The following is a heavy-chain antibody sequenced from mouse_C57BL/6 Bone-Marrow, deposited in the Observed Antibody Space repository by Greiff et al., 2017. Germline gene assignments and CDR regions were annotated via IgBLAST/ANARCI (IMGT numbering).Heavy chain of an antibody. D-gene: IGHD1-1*01. CDR2: IYPRDGST. V-gene: IGHV1-85*01. Sequence: VKVVESGPELVKPGASVKLSCKASGYTFTSYDINWVKQRPGQGLEWIEWIYPRDGSTKYNEKFKGKATLTVDTSSSTAYMELHSLTSEDSAVYFCARLEFDGSSGDWYFDVWGTGTTVTVSS. CDR3: ARLEFDGSSGDWYFDV. CDR1: GYTFTSYD. J-gene: IGHJ1*03.